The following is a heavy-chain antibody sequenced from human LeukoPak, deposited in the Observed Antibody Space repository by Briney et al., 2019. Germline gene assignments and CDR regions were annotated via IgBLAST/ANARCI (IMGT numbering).Heavy chain of an antibody. CDR3: AKHATVTTRNWFDP. J-gene: IGHJ5*02. CDR2: ISGSGDAT. CDR1: GFTFSIYA. D-gene: IGHD4-17*01. V-gene: IGHV3-23*01. Sequence: GGSLRLSCAASGFTFSIYAMSWVRQAPGKGLEWVSGISGSGDATYYADSVKGRFTISRDNSKNTLSLQMNSLGAEDTAVYYCAKHATVTTRNWFDPWGQGTLVTVSS.